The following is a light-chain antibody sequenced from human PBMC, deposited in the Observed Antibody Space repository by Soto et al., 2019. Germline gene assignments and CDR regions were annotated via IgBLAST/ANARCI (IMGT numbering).Light chain of an antibody. V-gene: IGKV1-17*01. J-gene: IGKJ5*01. Sequence: IQVTQSPSSLSASVGDSVTITSRATQGYRSDLGWYQQKPGKAPKLLIYAASDLQAEVPSRFSGSGSGTEFTLPISSLTPDDFATYYCQQYNSYPLFGQGTRLAIK. CDR3: QQYNSYPL. CDR1: QGYRSD. CDR2: AAS.